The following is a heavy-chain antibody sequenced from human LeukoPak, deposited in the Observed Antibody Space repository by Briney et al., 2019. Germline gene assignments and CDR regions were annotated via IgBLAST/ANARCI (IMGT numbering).Heavy chain of an antibody. D-gene: IGHD5-18*01. V-gene: IGHV3-23*01. Sequence: GGSLRLSCAASGFTFSIYAMSWVRQAPGEGLEWVSAISGSGGSTYYADSVKGRFTISRDNSKNTLYLQMNSLRAEDTAVYYCAKDPPRGYSYGYFDYWGQGTLVTVSS. CDR2: ISGSGGST. J-gene: IGHJ4*02. CDR1: GFTFSIYA. CDR3: AKDPPRGYSYGYFDY.